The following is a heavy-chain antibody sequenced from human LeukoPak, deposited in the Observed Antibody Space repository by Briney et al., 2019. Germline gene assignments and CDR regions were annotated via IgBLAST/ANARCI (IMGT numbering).Heavy chain of an antibody. V-gene: IGHV4-31*03. D-gene: IGHD5-18*01. CDR2: IYYSGTT. CDR1: GASISSGGYY. Sequence: SQTLSLTCTVSGASISSGGYYWSWIRQHPGKGLEWIGYIYYSGTTYYNPSLKSRVTISVDTSENQFSLKLTSVTAADTAVYYCARDGISYGIDYWGQGTLVTASS. J-gene: IGHJ4*02. CDR3: ARDGISYGIDY.